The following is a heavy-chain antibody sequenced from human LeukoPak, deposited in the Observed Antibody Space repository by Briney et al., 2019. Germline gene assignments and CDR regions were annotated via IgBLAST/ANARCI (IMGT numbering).Heavy chain of an antibody. V-gene: IGHV1-2*02. CDR3: ASTPPAIQLEHQNWFDP. CDR1: GYTFTGYY. D-gene: IGHD1-1*01. J-gene: IGHJ5*02. Sequence: ASVKVSCKASGYTFTGYYMHWVRQAPGQGLEWMGWINPNSGGTNYAQKFQGRVTMTRDTSISTAYMELSRLRSDDTAVYYCASTPPAIQLEHQNWFDPWGQGTLVTVSS. CDR2: INPNSGGT.